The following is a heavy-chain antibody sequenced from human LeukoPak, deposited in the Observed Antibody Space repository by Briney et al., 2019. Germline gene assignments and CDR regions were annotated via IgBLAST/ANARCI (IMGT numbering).Heavy chain of an antibody. CDR3: ARPGIYRFDY. CDR2: ISWNSGSI. D-gene: IGHD3-16*02. V-gene: IGHV3-9*01. J-gene: IGHJ4*02. Sequence: GGSLRLSCAASGFTFDDYAMHWVRQAPGKGLEWVSGISWNSGSIGYADSVKGRFTISRDNAKNSLYLQMNSLRAEDTAVYYCARPGIYRFDYWGQGTLVTVSS. CDR1: GFTFDDYA.